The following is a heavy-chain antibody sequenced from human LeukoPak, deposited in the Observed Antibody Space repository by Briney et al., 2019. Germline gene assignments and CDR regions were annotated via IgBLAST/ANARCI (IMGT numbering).Heavy chain of an antibody. Sequence: PSETLSLTCTVSGGSISSGGYYWSWIRQHPGKGLEWIGYIYYSGSTYYNPSLKSRVTISVDTSKNQFSLKLSSVTAADTAVYYCARSHGYYDSSGYYWLHDAFDIWGQGTMVTVSS. V-gene: IGHV4-31*03. CDR3: ARSHGYYDSSGYYWLHDAFDI. D-gene: IGHD3-22*01. J-gene: IGHJ3*02. CDR2: IYYSGST. CDR1: GGSISSGGYY.